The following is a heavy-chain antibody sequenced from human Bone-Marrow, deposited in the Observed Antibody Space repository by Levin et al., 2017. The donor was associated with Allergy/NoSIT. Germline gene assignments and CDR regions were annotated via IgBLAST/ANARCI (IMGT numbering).Heavy chain of an antibody. D-gene: IGHD3-22*01. J-gene: IGHJ4*02. V-gene: IGHV3-23*01. CDR3: ATNYYDSSGTPL. Sequence: GGSLRLSCAASGFSFSSYAMSWVRQAPGKGLEWVSLITSSGGGRYYGDSGKGRFTVSRDNSKHTLYLQMNSLTAEDTAVYYCATNYYDSSGTPLWGQGTLVTVSS. CDR2: ITSSGGGR. CDR1: GFSFSSYA.